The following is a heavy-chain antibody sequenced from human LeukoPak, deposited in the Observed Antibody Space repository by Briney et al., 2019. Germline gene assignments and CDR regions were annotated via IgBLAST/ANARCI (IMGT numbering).Heavy chain of an antibody. J-gene: IGHJ4*02. V-gene: IGHV4-59*01. CDR1: GGSISSYY. D-gene: IGHD5-18*01. CDR3: ARVDTAMVFDY. CDR2: IYYSGST. Sequence: SETLSLTCTVSGGSISSYYWSWIRQPPGKGLEWIGYIYYSGSTNYNPSLKSRVTISVDTSKNQLSLKLSSVTAADTAVYYCARVDTAMVFDYWGQGTLVTVSS.